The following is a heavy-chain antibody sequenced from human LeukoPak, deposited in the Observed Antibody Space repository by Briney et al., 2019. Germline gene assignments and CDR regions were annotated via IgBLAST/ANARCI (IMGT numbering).Heavy chain of an antibody. J-gene: IGHJ4*02. CDR2: IYYSGST. CDR1: GGSISSYY. Sequence: SETLSLTCTVSGGSISSYYWSWIRQPPGKGLEWIGYIYYSGSTNYNPSLKSRVTISVDTSKNQFSLKLSSVTAADTAVYYCARGGIPYDFWSGHPIYFDYWGQGTLVTVSS. CDR3: ARGGIPYDFWSGHPIYFDY. D-gene: IGHD3-3*01. V-gene: IGHV4-59*01.